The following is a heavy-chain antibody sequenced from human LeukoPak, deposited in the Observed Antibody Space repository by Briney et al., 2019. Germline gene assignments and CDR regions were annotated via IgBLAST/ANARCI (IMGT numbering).Heavy chain of an antibody. V-gene: IGHV3-7*05. CDR1: GFTFSFYW. J-gene: IGHJ3*02. CDR3: ARDQSIPNLDAFDI. Sequence: GGSLRLSCVASGFTFSFYWMAWVRQAPGKGLEWVANIKQDGSEKNYLDSVRGRFTISRDDARNSLYLQMNSLRVEDTAVYYCARDQSIPNLDAFDIWGQGTMVTVSS. D-gene: IGHD1-14*01. CDR2: IKQDGSEK.